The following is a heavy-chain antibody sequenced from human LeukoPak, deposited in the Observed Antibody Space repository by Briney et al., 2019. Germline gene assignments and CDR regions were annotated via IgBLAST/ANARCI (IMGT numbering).Heavy chain of an antibody. V-gene: IGHV1-69*04. CDR2: IIPILGIA. CDR3: ARRGDIVVVPAAIEAFDI. J-gene: IGHJ3*02. D-gene: IGHD2-2*01. CDR1: GGTFSSYA. Sequence: SAKVSCKASGGTFSSYAISWVRQAPGQGLEWMGRIIPILGIANYAQKFQGRVTITADKSTSTAYMELSSLRSEDTAVYYCARRGDIVVVPAAIEAFDIWGQGTMVTVSS.